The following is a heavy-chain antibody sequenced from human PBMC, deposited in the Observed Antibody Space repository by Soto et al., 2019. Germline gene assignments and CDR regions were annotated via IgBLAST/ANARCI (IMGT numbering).Heavy chain of an antibody. CDR2: IIPILGIA. Sequence: GASVKVSCKASGGTFSSYTISWVRQAPGQGLEWMGRIIPILGIANYAQKFQGRVTITADKSTSTAYMKLSSLRSEDTAVYYCAIFLRYCGGGSCYRGGNWFDPWGRETLVTVS. V-gene: IGHV1-69*02. CDR1: GGTFSSYT. D-gene: IGHD2-15*01. J-gene: IGHJ5*02. CDR3: AIFLRYCGGGSCYRGGNWFDP.